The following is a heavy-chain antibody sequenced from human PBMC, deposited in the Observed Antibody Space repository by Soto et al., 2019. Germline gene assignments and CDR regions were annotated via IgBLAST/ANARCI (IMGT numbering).Heavy chain of an antibody. D-gene: IGHD6-6*01. J-gene: IGHJ6*02. CDR1: GDSVSSNSAA. Sequence: SQTLSLTCAISGDSVSSNSAAWNWIRQSPSRGLELLGRTYYRSKWYNDYAVSVKSRITINPDTSKNQFSLQLNSATPEDTAVYSCCSSASEGYYGMDVWGRGTTVTVS. CDR3: CSSASEGYYGMDV. CDR2: TYYRSKWYN. V-gene: IGHV6-1*01.